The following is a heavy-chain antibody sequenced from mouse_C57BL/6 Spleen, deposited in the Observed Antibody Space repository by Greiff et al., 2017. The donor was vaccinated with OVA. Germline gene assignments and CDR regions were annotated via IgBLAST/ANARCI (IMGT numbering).Heavy chain of an antibody. CDR1: GFTFSDYY. J-gene: IGHJ3*01. D-gene: IGHD2-5*01. Sequence: EVQRVESEGGLVQPGSSMKLSCTASGFTFSDYYMAWVRQVPEKGLEWVANINYDGSSTYYLDSLKSRFIISRDNAKNILYLQMSSLKSEDTATYYCAIWALYSNYDAWFAYWGQGTLVTVSA. CDR3: AIWALYSNYDAWFAY. V-gene: IGHV5-16*01. CDR2: INYDGSST.